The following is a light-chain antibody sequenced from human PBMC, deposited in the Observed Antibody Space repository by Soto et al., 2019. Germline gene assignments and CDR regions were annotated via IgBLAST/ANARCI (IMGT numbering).Light chain of an antibody. CDR3: CSYAGSSTYV. Sequence: QSVLTHPASVSGSPGQSITISCTGTIXXVVSYNLVSWYQQHPGKAPKLMIYEGSNRHSGVSNRLSGPKSGNRASPTISGLQAEDEADYYCCSYAGSSTYVCGNGTKVTVL. CDR1: IXXVVSYNL. V-gene: IGLV2-23*01. CDR2: EGS. J-gene: IGLJ1*01.